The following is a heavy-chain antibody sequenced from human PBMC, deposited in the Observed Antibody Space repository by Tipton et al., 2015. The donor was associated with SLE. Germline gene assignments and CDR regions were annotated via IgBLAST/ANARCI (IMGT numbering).Heavy chain of an antibody. CDR2: VSYSGST. V-gene: IGHV4-39*07. J-gene: IGHJ4*02. Sequence: WVRQAPGKGLEWIATVSYSGSTFSNPSLRGRVATSSDTSGNQFSLTLRSVTAADTAVYYCAVLRKGISFLLWGQGSLVTVSS. CDR3: AVLRKGISFLL.